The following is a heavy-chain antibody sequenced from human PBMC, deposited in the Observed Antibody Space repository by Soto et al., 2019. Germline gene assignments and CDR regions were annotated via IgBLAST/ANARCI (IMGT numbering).Heavy chain of an antibody. J-gene: IGHJ3*02. V-gene: IGHV3-33*01. CDR3: ARWGIAAALAFDI. Sequence: GGSLRLSCAASGFTFSSYGMHWVRQAPGKGLEWVAVIWYDGSNKYYADSVKGRFTISRDNSKNTLYLQMNSLRAEDTAVYYCARWGIAAALAFDIWGQGTMVTVSS. D-gene: IGHD6-13*01. CDR1: GFTFSSYG. CDR2: IWYDGSNK.